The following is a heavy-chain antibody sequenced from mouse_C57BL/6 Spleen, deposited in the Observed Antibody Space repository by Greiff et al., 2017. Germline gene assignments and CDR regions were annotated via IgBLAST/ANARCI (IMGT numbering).Heavy chain of an antibody. V-gene: IGHV1-15*01. CDR2: IDPETGGT. CDR1: GYTFTDYE. D-gene: IGHD1-1*01. CDR3: TRQLLRRYFGV. J-gene: IGHJ1*03. Sequence: QVQLQQSGAELVRPGASVTLSCKASGYTFTDYEMHWVKQTPVHGLEWIGAIDPETGGTAYNQKFKGKAILTADKSSSTAYMELRSLTSEASAVYYCTRQLLRRYFGVWGTGTTVTVSS.